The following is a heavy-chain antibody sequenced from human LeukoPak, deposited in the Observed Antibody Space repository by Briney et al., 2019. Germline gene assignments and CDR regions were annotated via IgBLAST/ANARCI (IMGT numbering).Heavy chain of an antibody. CDR1: GFDFSTCW. V-gene: IGHV3-23*01. CDR2: ITPSGGST. CDR3: AKRSVTGSYFFDY. J-gene: IGHJ4*02. D-gene: IGHD1-26*01. Sequence: GGSLRLSCAASGFDFSTCWMSWVRQAPGEGPEWVSTITPSGGSTYYADSVKGRFTFSRDNSKNTLYLQMNTLRAEDTAVYYCAKRSVTGSYFFDYWGQGTLVTVSS.